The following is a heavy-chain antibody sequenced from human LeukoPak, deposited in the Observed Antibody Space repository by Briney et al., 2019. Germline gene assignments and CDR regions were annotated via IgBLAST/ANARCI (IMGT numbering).Heavy chain of an antibody. J-gene: IGHJ4*02. CDR3: ARYGSGTYQYYFDC. Sequence: SETLSLTCTVSGGSISSYYWSWIRQPPGKGLEWIGEIYHSGSTNYNPSLKSRVTISVDKSKNQFSLRLTSVTAADTAVYYCARYGSGTYQYYFDCWGQGTPVTVSS. D-gene: IGHD3-10*01. V-gene: IGHV4-59*12. CDR1: GGSISSYY. CDR2: IYHSGST.